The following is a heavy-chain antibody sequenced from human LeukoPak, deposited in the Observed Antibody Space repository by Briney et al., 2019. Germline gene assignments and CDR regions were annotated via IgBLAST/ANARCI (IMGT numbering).Heavy chain of an antibody. CDR1: GDSVSSNSAA. V-gene: IGHV6-1*01. D-gene: IGHD3-10*01. CDR3: ARARLDYYGSGSYYAPPASGFDP. Sequence: SQTLSLTCAISGDSVSSNSAAWNWIRQSPSRGLEWLGRTYYRSKWYNDYAVSVKSRITINPDTSKNQFSLQLNSVTPEDTAVYYCARARLDYYGSGSYYAPPASGFDPWGQGTLVTVSS. J-gene: IGHJ5*02. CDR2: TYYRSKWYN.